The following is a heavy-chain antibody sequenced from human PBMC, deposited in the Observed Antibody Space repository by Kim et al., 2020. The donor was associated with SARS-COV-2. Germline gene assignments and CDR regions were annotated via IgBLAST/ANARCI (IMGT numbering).Heavy chain of an antibody. CDR2: ISASGGST. V-gene: IGHV3-23*01. Sequence: GGSLRLSCAASGFTFSSYAMSWVRQAPGKGLEWVSAISASGGSTYYADSVKGRFTISRDNSKNTLYLQMNSLRAEDTAVYYCAKGGYCSAGRCNTYNWFDPWGQGTLVTVSS. CDR3: AKGGYCSAGRCNTYNWFDP. CDR1: GFTFSSYA. J-gene: IGHJ5*02. D-gene: IGHD2-15*01.